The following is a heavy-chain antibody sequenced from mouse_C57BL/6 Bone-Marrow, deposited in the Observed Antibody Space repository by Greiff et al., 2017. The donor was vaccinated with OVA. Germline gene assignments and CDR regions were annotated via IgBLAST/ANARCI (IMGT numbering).Heavy chain of an antibody. CDR3: ARRGYYRNPWYFDV. V-gene: IGHV1-64*01. CDR2: IHPNSGST. J-gene: IGHJ1*03. CDR1: GYTFTSYW. Sequence: QVQLQQPGAELVKPGASVKLSCKASGYTFTSYWMHWVKQRPGQGLEWIGMIHPNSGSTNYNEKFKSKATLTVDKSSSTAYMQLSSLTSEDSAVYYCARRGYYRNPWYFDVWGTGTTVTVSS. D-gene: IGHD2-5*01.